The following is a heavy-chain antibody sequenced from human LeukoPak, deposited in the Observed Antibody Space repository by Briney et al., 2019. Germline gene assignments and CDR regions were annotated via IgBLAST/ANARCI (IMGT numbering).Heavy chain of an antibody. V-gene: IGHV5-51*01. CDR3: ARGIHGSYRQGFDY. Sequence: GAPLQISCEGAGSSFTNYWIAGVRPLPGKGLEGMGIIYPGDSDTRYSPSFQGQVTISADKSITTAYLQWSSLKGSDTAMYYCARGIHGSYRQGFDYWGQGTLVSVSS. D-gene: IGHD1-26*01. CDR2: IYPGDSDT. CDR1: GSSFTNYW. J-gene: IGHJ4*02.